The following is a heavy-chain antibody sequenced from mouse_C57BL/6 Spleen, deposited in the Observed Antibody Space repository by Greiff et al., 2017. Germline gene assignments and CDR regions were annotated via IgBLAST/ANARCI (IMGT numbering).Heavy chain of an antibody. CDR1: GYTFTDYN. Sequence: VQLQQSGPELVKPGASVKIPCKASGYTFTDYNMDWVKQSPGKSLEWIGDINPNNGGTIYNQKFKGKATLTVDKTSSTAYMGHRSLASEDAAVYYYARIGRNYYGSSYWYFDVWGTGTTVTVSS. D-gene: IGHD1-1*01. V-gene: IGHV1-18*01. CDR3: ARIGRNYYGSSYWYFDV. CDR2: INPNNGGT. J-gene: IGHJ1*03.